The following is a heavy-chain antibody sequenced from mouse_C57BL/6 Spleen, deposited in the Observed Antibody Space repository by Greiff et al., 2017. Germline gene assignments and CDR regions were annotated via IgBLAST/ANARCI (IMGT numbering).Heavy chain of an antibody. CDR3: ARRDYSNYAGFDY. Sequence: VQLQQPGTELVKPGASVKLSCKASGYTFTSYWMHWVKQRPGKGLEWIGNINPSNGGNNYNEKFKSKATLTVDKSSSTAYMQLSSLTSEDSAVYYCARRDYSNYAGFDYWGQGTTLTGSS. D-gene: IGHD2-5*01. CDR2: INPSNGGN. V-gene: IGHV1-53*01. J-gene: IGHJ2*01. CDR1: GYTFTSYW.